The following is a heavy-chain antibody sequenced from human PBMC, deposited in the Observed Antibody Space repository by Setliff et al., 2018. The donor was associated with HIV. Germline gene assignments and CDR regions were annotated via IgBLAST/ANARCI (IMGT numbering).Heavy chain of an antibody. CDR1: GGSISSHY. V-gene: IGHV4-59*11. CDR3: ARTVAGAFFDI. D-gene: IGHD6-19*01. J-gene: IGHJ3*02. CDR2: IYYSGST. Sequence: SETLSLTCTVSGGSISSHYWSWIRQPPGKGLEWIGSIYYSGSTNYNPSLKSRVTISVDTSKNQFSLKLSSVTAADTAVYYCARTVAGAFFDIWGQGTMVTVSS.